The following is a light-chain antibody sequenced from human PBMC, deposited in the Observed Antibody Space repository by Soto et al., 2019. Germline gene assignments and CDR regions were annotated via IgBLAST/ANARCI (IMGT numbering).Light chain of an antibody. V-gene: IGLV4-69*01. Sequence: QLVLTQSPSASASLGASVTLTCTLSSGHRNYAIAWHQQQPEKGPRYLMKVNIDGSHNKGDGIPDRFSGSSSGAERYLTISRLPAEDDADYYCQTWGTGIRVFGGGTQLTVL. CDR1: SGHRNYA. CDR2: VNIDGSH. J-gene: IGLJ2*01. CDR3: QTWGTGIRV.